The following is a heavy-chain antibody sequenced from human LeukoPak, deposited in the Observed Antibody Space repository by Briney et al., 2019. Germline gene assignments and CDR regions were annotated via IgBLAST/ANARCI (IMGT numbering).Heavy chain of an antibody. D-gene: IGHD6-13*01. V-gene: IGHV1-69*06. CDR1: GGTFSSYA. Sequence: SVKVSCKASGGTFSSYAISWVRQAPGQGLEWMGGIIPIFGTANYAQKFQGRVTITADKSTSTAYMELSSLRSEDTAVYYCARVSSWSIPYYYYYMDVWGKGTTVTVSS. CDR3: ARVSSWSIPYYYYYMDV. CDR2: IIPIFGTA. J-gene: IGHJ6*03.